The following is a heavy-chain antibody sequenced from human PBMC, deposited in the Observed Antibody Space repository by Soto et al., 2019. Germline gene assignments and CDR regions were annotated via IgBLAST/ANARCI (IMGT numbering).Heavy chain of an antibody. V-gene: IGHV3-72*01. Sequence: EVHLVESGGGLVQPGGSARLSCAASGFSVSGWYMDWVRQAPGKGLEWVARLKDRSQNYATEYAASAKGRFTVSRHASQNSMYLQMNSLKIEDTAVYYCAREGDSRWLDSWGQGTLVTVS. CDR1: GFSVSGWY. J-gene: IGHJ5*01. CDR3: AREGDSRWLDS. CDR2: LKDRSQNYAT. D-gene: IGHD1-26*01.